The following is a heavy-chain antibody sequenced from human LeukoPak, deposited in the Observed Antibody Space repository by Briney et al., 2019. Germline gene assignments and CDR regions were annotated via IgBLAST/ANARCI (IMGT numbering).Heavy chain of an antibody. CDR3: ARSNGYTYGTDWLDP. CDR1: GYTFTGYY. V-gene: IGHV1-2*02. J-gene: IGHJ5*02. Sequence: ASVKVSCKTSGYTFTGYYMHWVRQAPGQGLEWMGWINPKGGGTNYAQKFQGRVTMTRDTSINTVYMELSRLRSDDTAVYYCARSNGYTYGTDWLDPWGQGTLVTVSS. D-gene: IGHD5-18*01. CDR2: INPKGGGT.